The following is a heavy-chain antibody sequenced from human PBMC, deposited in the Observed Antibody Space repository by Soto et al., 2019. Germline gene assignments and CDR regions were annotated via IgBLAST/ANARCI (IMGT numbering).Heavy chain of an antibody. V-gene: IGHV3-74*01. Sequence: VGSLRLSCAASGFTFGNSWMHWVRQAPGKGLEWVSRMNSDGSNTNYADSVKGRFTVSRDNAKNTLYLQMNSLRAEDTAVYYCATAEVDYWGPGTLVTVSS. J-gene: IGHJ4*02. CDR1: GFTFGNSW. CDR3: ATAEVDY. CDR2: MNSDGSNT.